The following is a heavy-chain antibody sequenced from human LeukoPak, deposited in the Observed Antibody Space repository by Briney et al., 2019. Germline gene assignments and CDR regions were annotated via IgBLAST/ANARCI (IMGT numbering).Heavy chain of an antibody. CDR1: GGSISSGDYY. V-gene: IGHV4-30-4*01. J-gene: IGHJ5*02. CDR3: ARAGPLNWFDP. Sequence: SETLSLTCTVSGGSISSGDYYWSWIRQPPGKGLEWIGYIYYSGCTYYNPSLKSRVTISVDTSKNQFSLKLSSVTAADTAVYYCARAGPLNWFDPWGQGTLVTVSS. CDR2: IYYSGCT.